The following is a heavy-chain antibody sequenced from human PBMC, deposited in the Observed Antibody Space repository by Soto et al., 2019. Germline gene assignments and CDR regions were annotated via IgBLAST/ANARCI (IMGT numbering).Heavy chain of an antibody. CDR2: IYWDDDK. J-gene: IGHJ4*02. CDR3: AHRQGGPFDY. Sequence: TLSLTCTVSGGSISSYYWSWIRQPPGKGLEWIALIYWDDDKRYSPSLKSRLTITKDTSKNQVVLTMTNMDPVDTATYYCAHRQGGPFDYWGQGTQVTVSS. D-gene: IGHD2-15*01. CDR1: GGSISSYYW. V-gene: IGHV2-5*08.